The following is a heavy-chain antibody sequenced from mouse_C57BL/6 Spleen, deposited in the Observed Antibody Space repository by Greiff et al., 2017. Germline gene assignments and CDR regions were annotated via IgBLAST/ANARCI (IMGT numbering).Heavy chain of an antibody. V-gene: IGHV1-55*01. CDR2: IYPGSGST. CDR1: GYTFTSYW. CDR3: ARGFHYYGSSHAMDY. Sequence: QVQLQQPGAELVKPGASVKMSCKASGYTFTSYWITWVKQRPGQGLEWIGDIYPGSGSTNYNEKFKSKATLTVDTSSSTAYMQLSSLTSEDSAVYYWARGFHYYGSSHAMDYWGQGTSVTVSS. D-gene: IGHD1-1*01. J-gene: IGHJ4*01.